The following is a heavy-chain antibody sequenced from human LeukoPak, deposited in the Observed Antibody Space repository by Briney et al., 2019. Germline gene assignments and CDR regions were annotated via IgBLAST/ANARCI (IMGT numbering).Heavy chain of an antibody. CDR1: GFTFSSYA. CDR3: ARDTQDAFDI. J-gene: IGHJ3*02. CDR2: ISGSGGST. V-gene: IGHV3-23*01. Sequence: PGGSLRLSCAASGFTFSSYAMSWVRQAPGKGLEWVSVISGSGGSTYYADSVKGRFTISRDNSKNTLYLQMNSLRAEDTAVYYCARDTQDAFDIWGQGTMVTVSS.